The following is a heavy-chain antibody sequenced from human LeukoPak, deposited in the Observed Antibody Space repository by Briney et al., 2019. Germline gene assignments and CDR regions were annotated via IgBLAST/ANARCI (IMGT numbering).Heavy chain of an antibody. Sequence: SETLSLTCTVSGDSISNYYWSWIRQPAGKGLEWIGRIYTSGSTNYNPSLKSRVTMSVDTSKNQFSLKLSSVTAADTAVYYCARLAAAGQRGYYYYMDVWGKGTTVTVSS. CDR1: GDSISNYY. V-gene: IGHV4-4*07. J-gene: IGHJ6*03. CDR2: IYTSGST. D-gene: IGHD6-13*01. CDR3: ARLAAAGQRGYYYYMDV.